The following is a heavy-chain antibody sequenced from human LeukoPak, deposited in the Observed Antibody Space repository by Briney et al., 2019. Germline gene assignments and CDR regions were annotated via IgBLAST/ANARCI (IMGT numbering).Heavy chain of an antibody. CDR1: GGSISSGGYY. D-gene: IGHD1-1*01. J-gene: IGHJ2*01. Sequence: PSETLSLTCTVSGGSISSGGYYWSWIRQHPGKGLEWIGYIYYSGSTYYNPSLKSRVTISVDTSKNQFSLKLSSVTAADTAVYYCARERGGPTRYFDLWGRGTLVTVSS. CDR2: IYYSGST. CDR3: ARERGGPTRYFDL. V-gene: IGHV4-31*03.